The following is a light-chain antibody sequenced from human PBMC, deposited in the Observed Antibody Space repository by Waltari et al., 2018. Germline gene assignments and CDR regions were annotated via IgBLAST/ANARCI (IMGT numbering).Light chain of an antibody. CDR3: QQRTHWPTA. V-gene: IGKV3-11*01. CDR1: ENIGTD. CDR2: DAT. J-gene: IGKJ2*01. Sequence: EIVFTQSPATLSSSPAARVAVSCRANENIGTDLAWLQQIPGQAPRLLVYDATRRAIGIPDRFSGSGSGTEFTLTISRLESEDFVIYYCQQRTHWPTAFGQGTRLEVK.